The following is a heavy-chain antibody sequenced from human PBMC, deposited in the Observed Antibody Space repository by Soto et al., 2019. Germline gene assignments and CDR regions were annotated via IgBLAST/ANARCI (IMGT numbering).Heavy chain of an antibody. CDR2: IYRGGIT. CDR1: GYSISSGLY. Sequence: SETLSLTCAVSGYSISSGLYWGWIRQPPGKGLEWIGTIYRGGITYYNPSLKSRVTISIDTSKNHFSLRLSSVTATDTAVYFCAIGNPEWFDPWGQGTLVTAPQ. CDR3: AIGNPEWFDP. J-gene: IGHJ5*02. D-gene: IGHD1-1*01. V-gene: IGHV4-38-2*01.